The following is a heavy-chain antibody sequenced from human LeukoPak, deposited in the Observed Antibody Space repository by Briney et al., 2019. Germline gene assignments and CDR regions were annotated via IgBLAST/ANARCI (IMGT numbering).Heavy chain of an antibody. Sequence: ASVKVSCKASGYTFNNYGIMWVRQAPGQGLEWMGWISAFNGDTNYAQNLQGRITMTTDTSTTTAYMELRSLRSDDTAVYYCARTPHTDHGDYASTDYWGQGTLVTVSS. CDR2: ISAFNGDT. J-gene: IGHJ4*02. CDR3: ARTPHTDHGDYASTDY. V-gene: IGHV1-18*01. CDR1: GYTFNNYG. D-gene: IGHD4-17*01.